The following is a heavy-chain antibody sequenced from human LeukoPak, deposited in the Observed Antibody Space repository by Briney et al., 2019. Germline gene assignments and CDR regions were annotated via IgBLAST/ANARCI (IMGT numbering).Heavy chain of an antibody. CDR2: TYISDNFYTRGRT. CDR1: GGSINSYY. CDR3: ARSPVGAKFWFDP. V-gene: IGHV4-4*08. Sequence: PSETLSLTCTVSGGSINSYYWSGVRQPAEKALEWIGPTYISDNFYTRGRTNYNPSLKSRVTLSLDTSKNQFSLTLTSVTAADTAVYYCARSPVGAKFWFDPWGQGTLVTVSS. J-gene: IGHJ5*02. D-gene: IGHD1-26*01.